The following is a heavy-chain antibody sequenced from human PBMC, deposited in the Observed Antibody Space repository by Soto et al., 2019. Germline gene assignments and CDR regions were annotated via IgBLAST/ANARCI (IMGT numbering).Heavy chain of an antibody. CDR3: ARTGFCSGGACYPNWFDP. Sequence: SETLSLTCTVSGGSVSSASYYWSWIRQPPGKGPEWIGYIYYIGSTRYNPSLKSRVTMSVDTSKNQFSLKLSSVTAADTAVYYCARTGFCSGGACYPNWFDPWGQGTLVTVSS. J-gene: IGHJ5*02. CDR2: IYYIGST. D-gene: IGHD2-15*01. CDR1: GGSVSSASYY. V-gene: IGHV4-61*01.